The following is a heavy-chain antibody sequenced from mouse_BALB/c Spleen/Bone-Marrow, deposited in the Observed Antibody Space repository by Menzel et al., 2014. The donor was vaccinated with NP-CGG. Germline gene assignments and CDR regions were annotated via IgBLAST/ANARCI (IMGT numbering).Heavy chain of an antibody. Sequence: VKLMESGPGLVAPSQSLSITCTVSGFSLTSYGVHWVRQPPGKGLEWLGVIGIGGSTNYNSALMSRLSISKDNSKSXVFLKMNSLQTDDTAMYYCARASYYYGSRYDYWGQGTTLTVSS. D-gene: IGHD1-1*01. CDR2: IGIGGST. CDR3: ARASYYYGSRYDY. J-gene: IGHJ2*01. V-gene: IGHV2-9*02. CDR1: GFSLTSYG.